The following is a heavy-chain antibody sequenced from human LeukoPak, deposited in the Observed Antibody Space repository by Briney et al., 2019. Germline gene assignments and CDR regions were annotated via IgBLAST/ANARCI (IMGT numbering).Heavy chain of an antibody. Sequence: PGGSLRLSCAASGFTFSSYGMSWVRQAPAKGLEWVSTISGSGGSTYYADSVKGRFTISRDNSKNTLYLQMNNLRAEDTAIYYCAKAANYDILTGYYLDYWGQGTLVTVSP. CDR1: GFTFSSYG. V-gene: IGHV3-23*01. D-gene: IGHD3-9*01. CDR3: AKAANYDILTGYYLDY. J-gene: IGHJ4*02. CDR2: ISGSGGST.